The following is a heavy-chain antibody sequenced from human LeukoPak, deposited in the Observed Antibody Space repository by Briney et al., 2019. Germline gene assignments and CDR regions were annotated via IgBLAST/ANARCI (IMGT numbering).Heavy chain of an antibody. J-gene: IGHJ4*02. CDR2: IYPGDSDT. CDR3: ARRGPVAAAGYYFDY. V-gene: IGHV5-51*01. CDR1: GYSFTTYW. D-gene: IGHD6-13*01. Sequence: GESLKISCKGSGYSFTTYWIGWVRQMPGKGLEWMGIIYPGDSDTRYSPSLQGQVTISADKSSSTAYLQWSSLRASDTAMYYCARRGPVAAAGYYFDYWGQGTLVTVSS.